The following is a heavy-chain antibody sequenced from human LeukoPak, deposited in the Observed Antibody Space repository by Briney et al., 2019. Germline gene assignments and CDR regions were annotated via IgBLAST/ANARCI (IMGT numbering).Heavy chain of an antibody. J-gene: IGHJ4*02. Sequence: ASVTVSCKASGYTFTSYDINWVRQATGQGLEWMGWMNPNSGNTGYAQKFQGRVTMTRNTSISTAYMELSSLRSEDTAAYYCARGGDYDILTGYYHWGQGTLVTVSS. CDR1: GYTFTSYD. CDR2: MNPNSGNT. CDR3: ARGGDYDILTGYYH. D-gene: IGHD3-9*01. V-gene: IGHV1-8*01.